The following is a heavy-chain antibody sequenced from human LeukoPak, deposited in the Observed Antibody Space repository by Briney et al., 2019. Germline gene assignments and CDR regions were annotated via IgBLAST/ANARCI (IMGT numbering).Heavy chain of an antibody. CDR3: AKVFGRVGTFDY. Sequence: GGSLRLSCAASGFTFSSYAMSWVRKAPGKGLNWVSAISGSGGSTYYADSVKGRFTISRDNSKNTLYLQMNSLRAEDTAVYYCAKVFGRVGTFDYWGQGTLVTVSS. V-gene: IGHV3-23*01. J-gene: IGHJ4*02. CDR2: ISGSGGST. D-gene: IGHD4-23*01. CDR1: GFTFSSYA.